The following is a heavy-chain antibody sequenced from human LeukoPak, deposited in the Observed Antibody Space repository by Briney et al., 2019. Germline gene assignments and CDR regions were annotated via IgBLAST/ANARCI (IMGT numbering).Heavy chain of an antibody. CDR1: GFTFSSYS. V-gene: IGHV3-21*01. J-gene: IGHJ6*03. Sequence: PGGSLRLSCAASGFTFSSYSMNWVRQAPGKGLEWVSSISSSSSYIYYADSVKGRFTISRDNAKNSLYLQMNSLRAEDTAVYYCARAASSDSNYYMDVWGKGTTVTVSS. CDR3: ARAASSDSNYYMDV. CDR2: ISSSSSYI. D-gene: IGHD4-11*01.